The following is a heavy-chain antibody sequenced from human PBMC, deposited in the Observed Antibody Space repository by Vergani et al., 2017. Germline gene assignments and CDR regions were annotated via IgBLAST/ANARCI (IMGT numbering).Heavy chain of an antibody. Sequence: QVQLQESGPGLVKPSETLSLTCTVSGGSVSSGSYYWSWIRQPAGKGLEWIGYIYYSGSTNYNPSLKSRVTISVDTSKNQFSLKLSSVTAADTAVYYCARGCVPPTYSSSWSSLRSRGYYYYGMDVWGQGTTVTVSS. CDR1: GGSVSSGSYY. V-gene: IGHV4-61*10. D-gene: IGHD6-13*01. CDR3: ARGCVPPTYSSSWSSLRSRGYYYYGMDV. J-gene: IGHJ6*02. CDR2: IYYSGST.